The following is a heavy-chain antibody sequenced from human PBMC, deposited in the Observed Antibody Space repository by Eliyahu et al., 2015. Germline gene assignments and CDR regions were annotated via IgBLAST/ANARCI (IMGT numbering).Heavy chain of an antibody. Sequence: QVQLVESGGGVVQPGRSLRLXCAASXFSFNSYTMQWVRQPPGKGLEWVAGLSFDGNSKNFADSVKGRFTISRDNSRNTLYLQMNSLSIEDTAVYYCARDGEPGVWLRQMDVWGQGTTVTVSS. J-gene: IGHJ6*02. CDR2: LSFDGNSK. CDR1: XFSFNSYT. D-gene: IGHD5-12*01. V-gene: IGHV3-30-3*01. CDR3: ARDGEPGVWLRQMDV.